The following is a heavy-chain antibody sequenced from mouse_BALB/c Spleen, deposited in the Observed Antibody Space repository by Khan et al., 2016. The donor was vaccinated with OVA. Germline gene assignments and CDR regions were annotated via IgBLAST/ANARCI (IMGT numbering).Heavy chain of an antibody. CDR1: GYLFTDYT. D-gene: IGHD1-2*01. J-gene: IGHJ3*01. CDR3: ASSGYGGFAY. CDR2: INPYNGDT. V-gene: IGHV1-18*01. Sequence: VQLKDSGPELVKPGASMKISCKASGYLFTDYTMNWVKQSHGKNLEWIGLINPYNGDTNYNQKFRGKATLTVDKSSSTASMDLLSLTSEDSAVYYFASSGYGGFAYWGQGTLVTVSA.